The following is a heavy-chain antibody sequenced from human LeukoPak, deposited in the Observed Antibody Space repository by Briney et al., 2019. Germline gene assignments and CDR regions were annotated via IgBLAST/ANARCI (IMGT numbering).Heavy chain of an antibody. D-gene: IGHD4-17*01. CDR1: GFTFSASW. J-gene: IGHJ4*02. Sequence: PGGSLRLSCAASGFTFSASWMHWIRQAPGKGLVWVSHIQSDGRTTTYADSVRGRFTISRDNAKNTLYLHMNSLRAEDTAVYYCARGNYGAFDYWGQGTPVTVSS. CDR3: ARGNYGAFDY. V-gene: IGHV3-74*01. CDR2: IQSDGRTT.